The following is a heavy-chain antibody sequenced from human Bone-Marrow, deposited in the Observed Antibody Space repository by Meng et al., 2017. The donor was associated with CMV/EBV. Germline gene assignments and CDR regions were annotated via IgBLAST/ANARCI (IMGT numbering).Heavy chain of an antibody. J-gene: IGHJ4*02. Sequence: SETLSLTCTVSGGTVSSGSYYWSWIRQPPGKGLEWIGHIYYSGSTNYNPSLKSRVTISVDTSKNQFSLKLSSVTAADTAVYYCARVEVPAAIRYWGQGTLVTVSS. V-gene: IGHV4-61*01. CDR3: ARVEVPAAIRY. CDR2: IYYSGST. D-gene: IGHD2-2*02. CDR1: GGTVSSGSYY.